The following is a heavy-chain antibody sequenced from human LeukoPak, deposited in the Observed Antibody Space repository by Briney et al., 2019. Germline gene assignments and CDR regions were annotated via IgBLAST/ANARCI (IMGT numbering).Heavy chain of an antibody. Sequence: GGSLRLSCAASGFTFSSYAMSWVRQAPGKGLEWVSAISGSGGSTYYADSVKGRFTISRDNSKNTLYLQMNSLRAEDTAVYDCANSITICGVVYSWGQGTLVTVSS. CDR1: GFTFSSYA. J-gene: IGHJ4*02. D-gene: IGHD3-3*01. CDR2: ISGSGGST. V-gene: IGHV3-23*01. CDR3: ANSITICGVVYS.